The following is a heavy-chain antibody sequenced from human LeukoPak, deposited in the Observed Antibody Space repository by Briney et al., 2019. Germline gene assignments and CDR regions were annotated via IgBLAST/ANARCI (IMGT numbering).Heavy chain of an antibody. CDR1: GFTSSNYP. D-gene: IGHD6-13*01. CDR2: ISSDGGTK. Sequence: GGSLRLSCAASGFTSSNYPMHCVRQAPGKGLEWLAVISSDGGTKYYADSVQGRFTVSRDNSQNTLSLQMNSLRPEDTAVFYCARKGSSSWYGGGWAYWGQGILVTVSS. V-gene: IGHV3-30-3*01. CDR3: ARKGSSSWYGGGWAY. J-gene: IGHJ4*02.